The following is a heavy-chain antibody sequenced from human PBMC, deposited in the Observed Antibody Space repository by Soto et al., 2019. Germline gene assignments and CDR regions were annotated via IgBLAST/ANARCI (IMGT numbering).Heavy chain of an antibody. Sequence: EVQLVESGGGLVKPGGSLRLSCAASGFTFSNAWMNWVRQAPGKGLEWVGRIKSKTDGGTTEYAAPVKGRFTISRDDSKNTLYLQMNSLKTEDTAVYYCTTDLRPFGADSGLHYWAQGTLVTVSS. V-gene: IGHV3-15*07. D-gene: IGHD2-21*02. CDR1: GFTFSNAW. CDR3: TTDLRPFGADSGLHY. J-gene: IGHJ4*02. CDR2: IKSKTDGGTT.